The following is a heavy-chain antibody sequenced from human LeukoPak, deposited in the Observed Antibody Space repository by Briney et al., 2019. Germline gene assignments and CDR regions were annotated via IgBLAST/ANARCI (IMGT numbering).Heavy chain of an antibody. CDR2: IYYSGST. D-gene: IGHD5-24*01. Sequence: VKPSETLSLTCTVSGGSIASHYWSWIRQPPGKGLEWIGYIYYSGSTNYNPSLKGRVTISVDTSKNLFSLNLSSVTVADTAVYYCARRVEMYTPRDLYYGMDVWGQGTTVTVSS. CDR3: ARRVEMYTPRDLYYGMDV. J-gene: IGHJ6*02. V-gene: IGHV4-59*08. CDR1: GGSIASHY.